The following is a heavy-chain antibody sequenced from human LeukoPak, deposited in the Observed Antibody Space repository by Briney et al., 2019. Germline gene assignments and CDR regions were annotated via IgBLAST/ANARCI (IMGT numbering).Heavy chain of an antibody. CDR2: ISSSSSYI. CDR3: ARAYGYCSSTSCYYFDY. Sequence: GGSLRLSCAASGFTFSSHSMNWVRQAPGKGLEWVSSISSSSSYIYYADSVKGRFTISRDNAKNSLYLQMNSLRAEDTAVYYCARAYGYCSSTSCYYFDYWGQGTLVTVSS. D-gene: IGHD2-2*03. J-gene: IGHJ4*02. CDR1: GFTFSSHS. V-gene: IGHV3-21*01.